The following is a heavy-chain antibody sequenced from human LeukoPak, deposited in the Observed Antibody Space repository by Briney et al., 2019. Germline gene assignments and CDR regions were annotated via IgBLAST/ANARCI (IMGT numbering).Heavy chain of an antibody. CDR2: ISSSGSTI. V-gene: IGHV3-48*04. Sequence: GGSLRLSCAASGFTFSSYAMSWVRQAPGKGLEWVSYISSSGSTIYYADSEKGRFTISRDNAKNSLYLQMNSLRAEDTAVYYCASSLADTVGFDPWGQGTLVTVSS. J-gene: IGHJ5*02. CDR3: ASSLADTVGFDP. CDR1: GFTFSSYA. D-gene: IGHD4-17*01.